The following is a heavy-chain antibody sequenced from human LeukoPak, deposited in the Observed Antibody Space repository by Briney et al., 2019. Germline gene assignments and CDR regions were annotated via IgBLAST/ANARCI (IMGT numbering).Heavy chain of an antibody. V-gene: IGHV5-51*01. CDR2: IYPGDSDT. CDR3: ARLMDTAMVRPRNYYYYYMDV. Sequence: ASVKVSCKASGGTFSSYAISWVRQMPGKGLEWMGIIYPGDSDTRYSPSFQGQVTISADKSISTAYLQWSSLKASDTAMYYCARLMDTAMVRPRNYYYYYMDVWGKGTTVTVSS. D-gene: IGHD5-18*01. CDR1: GGTFSSYA. J-gene: IGHJ6*03.